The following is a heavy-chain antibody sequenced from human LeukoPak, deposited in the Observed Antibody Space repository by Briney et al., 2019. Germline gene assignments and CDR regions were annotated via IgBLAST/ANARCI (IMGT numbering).Heavy chain of an antibody. J-gene: IGHJ5*02. CDR2: IIPIFGTA. CDR1: GGTFSSYE. CDR3: ARSPAGDYVSWFDP. V-gene: IGHV1-69*06. Sequence: ASVKVSCKASGGTFSSYEISWVRQAPGQGLEWMGGIIPIFGTANYAQKFQGRVTITADKSTSTAYMELSSLRSEDTAVYYCARSPAGDYVSWFDPWGQGTLVTVSS. D-gene: IGHD4-17*01.